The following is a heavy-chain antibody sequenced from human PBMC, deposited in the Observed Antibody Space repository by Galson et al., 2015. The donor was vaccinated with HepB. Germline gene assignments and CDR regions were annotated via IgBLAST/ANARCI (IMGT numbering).Heavy chain of an antibody. V-gene: IGHV4-59*01. CDR1: GDSIRSYY. D-gene: IGHD6-6*01. CDR3: ASTSRTRFFQH. Sequence: SETLSLTCTVSGDSIRSYYWSWIRQPPGKELEWIGHIYYSGSTNYNPSHKSRVTISVDTSNNQFSPKLDSVSAADTAVYYCASTSRTRFFQHWGQGTLVTVSS. J-gene: IGHJ1*01. CDR2: IYYSGST.